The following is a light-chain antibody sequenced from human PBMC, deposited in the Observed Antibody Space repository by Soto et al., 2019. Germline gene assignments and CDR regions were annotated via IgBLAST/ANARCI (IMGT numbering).Light chain of an antibody. CDR2: LNNDGSH. J-gene: IGLJ2*01. V-gene: IGLV4-69*01. CDR3: QTWGTVAVV. Sequence: QPVLTQSPSASASLGASVKLTCTLSSGHSSYPIAWHQQQPEKGPRFLMKLNNDGSHNKGDGIPDRFSGSSSWPERYLTISSLQSEDEADYYCQTWGTVAVVFGGGTKLTVL. CDR1: SGHSSYP.